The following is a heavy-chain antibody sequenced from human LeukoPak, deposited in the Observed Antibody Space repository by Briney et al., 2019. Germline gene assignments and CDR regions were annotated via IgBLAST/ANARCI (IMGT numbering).Heavy chain of an antibody. D-gene: IGHD3-3*01. CDR2: IYYSGST. V-gene: IGHV4-59*01. Sequence: SETLSLTCTVSGGSISSYYWSWIRQPPGKGLAWIGYIYYSGSTNYNPSLKSRVTISVDTSKNQFSLKLSSVTAADTAVYYCARAEYDFWSGYPYYFDYWGQGTLVTVSS. J-gene: IGHJ4*02. CDR1: GGSISSYY. CDR3: ARAEYDFWSGYPYYFDY.